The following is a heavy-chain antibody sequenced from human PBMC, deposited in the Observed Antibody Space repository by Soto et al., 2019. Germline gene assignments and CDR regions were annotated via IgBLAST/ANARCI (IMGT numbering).Heavy chain of an antibody. Sequence: SETLSLTCTVSGGTISSGDYYWSWIRQHPGKGLEWIGHFYYSGSTKYNPSLKSRVTISVDTSKKQFSLNLSSVTAADTAVYYCERGPGGSLPYYFGSWGQGTLVTVSS. J-gene: IGHJ4*02. V-gene: IGHV4-61*08. D-gene: IGHD3-16*01. CDR2: FYYSGST. CDR3: ERGPGGSLPYYFGS. CDR1: GGTISSGDYY.